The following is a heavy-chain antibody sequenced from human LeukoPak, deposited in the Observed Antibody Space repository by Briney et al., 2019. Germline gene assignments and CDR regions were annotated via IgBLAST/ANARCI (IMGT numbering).Heavy chain of an antibody. CDR3: ARDLGEGLLWFGELSPYFDY. CDR2: IWYDGSNK. CDR1: GFTFSSYG. Sequence: GGSLRLSCAASGFTFSSYGMHWVRQAPGKGLEWVAVIWYDGSNKYYADSVKGRFTISRDNSKNTLYLQMNSLRAEDTAVYYCARDLGEGLLWFGELSPYFDYWGQGTLVTVSS. D-gene: IGHD3-10*01. V-gene: IGHV3-33*01. J-gene: IGHJ4*02.